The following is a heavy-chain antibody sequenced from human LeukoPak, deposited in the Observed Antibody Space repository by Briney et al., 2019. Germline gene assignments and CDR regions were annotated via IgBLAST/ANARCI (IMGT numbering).Heavy chain of an antibody. CDR3: ARKQGGQLVNTRRWFDP. D-gene: IGHD6-13*01. J-gene: IGHJ5*02. V-gene: IGHV4-34*01. CDR2: INHSGST. CDR1: GGSFSGYY. Sequence: SETLSLTCAVYGGSFSGYYWTWIRQPPGKGLEWIGEINHSGSTYYNPSLKSRVTISLDTSKSQFSLKLTSVTAADTAVYYCARKQGGQLVNTRRWFDPWGQGTLVTVSS.